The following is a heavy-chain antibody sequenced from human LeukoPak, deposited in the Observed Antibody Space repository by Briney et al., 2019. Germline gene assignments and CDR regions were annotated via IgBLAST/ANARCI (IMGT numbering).Heavy chain of an antibody. V-gene: IGHV4-39*01. D-gene: IGHD1-26*01. J-gene: IGHJ4*02. CDR3: ARQLRYSGSYN. Sequence: SETPSLTCTVSGGSISSSSYYWGWIRQPPGKGLEWIGSIYYSGSTYYNPSLKSRVTISVDTSKNQFSLKLSSVTAADTAVYYCARQLRYSGSYNWGQGTLVTVSS. CDR1: GGSISSSSYY. CDR2: IYYSGST.